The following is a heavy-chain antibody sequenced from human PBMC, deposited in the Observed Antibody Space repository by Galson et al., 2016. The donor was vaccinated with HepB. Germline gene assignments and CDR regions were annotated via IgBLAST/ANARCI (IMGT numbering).Heavy chain of an antibody. J-gene: IGHJ4*02. CDR3: ARVEYASSTGANRFDY. CDR1: GGTFSSYA. V-gene: IGHV1-69*13. D-gene: IGHD6-6*01. Sequence: SVKVSCKASGGTFSSYAISWVRQAPGQGLEWMGGIIPIFGTANYAQKFQGRVTITADESTSTAYMELSSLRSEDMAMYYCARVEYASSTGANRFDYWGQGTLVTVSS. CDR2: IIPIFGTA.